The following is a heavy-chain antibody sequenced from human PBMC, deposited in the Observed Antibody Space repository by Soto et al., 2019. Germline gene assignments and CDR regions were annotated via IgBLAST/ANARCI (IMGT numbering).Heavy chain of an antibody. V-gene: IGHV3-30*03. Sequence: QVQLVESGGGVVQPGRSLRLSCAASGFTFSTYGMHWVRQAPGKGLEWVAVISYDGSDKYYADSVKGRFTISRDNPKNTLYLQMNSLRAEDTAVYSCARVEGSDTASGYWGQGTLVTVSS. J-gene: IGHJ4*02. CDR3: ARVEGSDTASGY. D-gene: IGHD5-18*01. CDR1: GFTFSTYG. CDR2: ISYDGSDK.